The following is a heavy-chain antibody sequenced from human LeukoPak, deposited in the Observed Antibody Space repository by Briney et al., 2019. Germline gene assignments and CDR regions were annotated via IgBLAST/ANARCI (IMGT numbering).Heavy chain of an antibody. CDR3: ARGGASSHWFGS. Sequence: SETLSLTCTVSGASISSYYWSWIRQPPGKGLESIGFIYNSGTTNYRPSLKSRVTISVDTSKNQFSLKLSSVTAADTAVYYCARGGASSHWFGSWGQGTLVTVSS. D-gene: IGHD6-13*01. J-gene: IGHJ5*01. V-gene: IGHV4-59*01. CDR1: GASISSYY. CDR2: IYNSGTT.